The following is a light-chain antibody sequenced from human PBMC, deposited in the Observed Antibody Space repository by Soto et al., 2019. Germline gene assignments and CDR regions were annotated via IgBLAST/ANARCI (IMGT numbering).Light chain of an antibody. V-gene: IGKV3-20*01. J-gene: IGKJ4*01. CDR3: QQYGSSPT. Sequence: VLKQSPAALSVSQGERATLSCWASQSVGSTLNWYQQRPGQAPRLLIYDTSIRATGIPDRFSGSGSGTDFTLTISRLEPEDFAVYYCQQYGSSPTFGGGSIVDI. CDR1: QSVGST. CDR2: DTS.